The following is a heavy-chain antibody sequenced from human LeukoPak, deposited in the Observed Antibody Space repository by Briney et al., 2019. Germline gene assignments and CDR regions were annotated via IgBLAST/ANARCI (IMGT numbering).Heavy chain of an antibody. CDR3: ARTPVTTDNWFDP. V-gene: IGHV4-34*01. CDR2: INHSGRT. CDR1: GGSFSGYY. Sequence: SETLSLTCAVYGGSFSGYYWSWIRQPPGKGLEWIGEINHSGRTNYNPSLKSRVTMSVDTSKNQFSLKLSSVTAADTAVYYCARTPVTTDNWFDPWGQGTLVTVSS. J-gene: IGHJ5*02. D-gene: IGHD4-17*01.